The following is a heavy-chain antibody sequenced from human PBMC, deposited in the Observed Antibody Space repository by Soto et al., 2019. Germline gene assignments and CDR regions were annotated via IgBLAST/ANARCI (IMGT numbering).Heavy chain of an antibody. CDR1: GGSFSGYY. V-gene: IGHV4-34*01. Sequence: SETLSLTCAVYGGSFSGYYWSWIRQPPGKGLEWIGEINHSGSTNYNPSLKSRVTISVDTSKNQFSLKLSSVTAADTAVYYCARANKEIESVVGATYYYYYMDVWGKGTTVTVSS. D-gene: IGHD2-15*01. CDR2: INHSGST. J-gene: IGHJ6*03. CDR3: ARANKEIESVVGATYYYYYMDV.